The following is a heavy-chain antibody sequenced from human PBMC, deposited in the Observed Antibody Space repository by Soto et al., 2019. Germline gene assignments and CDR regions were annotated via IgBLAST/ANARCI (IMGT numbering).Heavy chain of an antibody. D-gene: IGHD3-10*01. J-gene: IGHJ5*02. CDR2: ISSSSSTI. CDR3: AAKRYYGSGTYYNP. Sequence: PGGSLRLSCAASGFTFITYSMSWVRQAPGKGLEWVSYISSSSSTIYYADSVKGRFTISRDNAKNSLYLQMNSLRDEDTAVYYCAAKRYYGSGTYYNPWGQGTLVTVSS. V-gene: IGHV3-48*02. CDR1: GFTFITYS.